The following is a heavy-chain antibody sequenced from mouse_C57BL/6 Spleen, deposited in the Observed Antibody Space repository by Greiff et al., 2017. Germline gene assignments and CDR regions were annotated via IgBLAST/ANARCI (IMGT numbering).Heavy chain of an antibody. J-gene: IGHJ3*01. D-gene: IGHD4-1*01. CDR3: ARPANGDGAWFAY. V-gene: IGHV5-17*01. CDR1: GFTFSDYG. CDR2: ISSGSSTI. Sequence: DVKLVESGGGLVKPGGSLKLSCAASGFTFSDYGMHWVRQAPEKGLEWVAYISSGSSTIYYADTVKGRFTISRDNAKNTLFLQMTSLRSEDTAMYYCARPANGDGAWFAYWGQGTLVTVSA.